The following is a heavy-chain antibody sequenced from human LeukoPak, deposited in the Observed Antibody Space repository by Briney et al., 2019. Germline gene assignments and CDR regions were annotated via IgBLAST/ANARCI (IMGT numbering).Heavy chain of an antibody. CDR1: GFTFSSYE. Sequence: GGSLRLSCAASGFTFSSYEMNWVRQAPGKGLEWVSYISSSGSTIYYADSVKGRFTISRDNAKNSLYLQMNSLRAEDTAVYYCARARGSVSVYGDYYYYYGMDVWGQGTTVTVSS. D-gene: IGHD4-17*01. CDR3: ARARGSVSVYGDYYYYYGMDV. CDR2: ISSSGSTI. J-gene: IGHJ6*02. V-gene: IGHV3-48*03.